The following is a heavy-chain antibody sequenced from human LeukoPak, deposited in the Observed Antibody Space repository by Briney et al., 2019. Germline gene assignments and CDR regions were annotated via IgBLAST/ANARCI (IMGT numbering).Heavy chain of an antibody. V-gene: IGHV4-59*01. Sequence: SETLSLTCTVSGGSISSYYWSWIRQPPGKGLEWIGYTYYSGSTNYNPSLKSRVTISVDTSKNQFSLKLSSVTAADTAVYYCARRLRSSSGHFDYWGQGTLVTVSS. D-gene: IGHD6-6*01. CDR3: ARRLRSSSGHFDY. J-gene: IGHJ4*02. CDR1: GGSISSYY. CDR2: TYYSGST.